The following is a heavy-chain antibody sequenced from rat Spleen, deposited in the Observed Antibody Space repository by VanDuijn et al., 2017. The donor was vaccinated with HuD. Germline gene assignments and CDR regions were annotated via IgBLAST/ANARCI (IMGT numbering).Heavy chain of an antibody. D-gene: IGHD5-1*01. J-gene: IGHJ2*01. CDR1: GYSITSSYR. V-gene: IGHV3-3*01. Sequence: EVQLQESGPGLVKPSQSLSLTCSVTGYSITSSYRWNWIRKFPGNKLEWMGYINSAGSTNYNPSLKSRISITRDTSKNQFFLQVNSVTTEDTATYYCARSLTGSPYWGQGVMVTVSS. CDR3: ARSLTGSPY. CDR2: INSAGST.